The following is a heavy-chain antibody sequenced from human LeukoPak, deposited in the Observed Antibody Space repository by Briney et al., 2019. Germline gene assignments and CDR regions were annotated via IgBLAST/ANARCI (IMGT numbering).Heavy chain of an antibody. J-gene: IGHJ6*03. V-gene: IGHV1-46*01. Sequence: ASVKVSCKASGYTLTSYYMHWVRQAPGQGLEWMGLINPKRGRTTYAQKFQGRVTWTRDVSTSTVYMELSSLRSEDTAVYYCARGGDIHLWINYYYYMDVWGKGTTVTVSS. D-gene: IGHD5-18*01. CDR1: GYTLTSYY. CDR3: ARGGDIHLWINYYYYMDV. CDR2: INPKRGRT.